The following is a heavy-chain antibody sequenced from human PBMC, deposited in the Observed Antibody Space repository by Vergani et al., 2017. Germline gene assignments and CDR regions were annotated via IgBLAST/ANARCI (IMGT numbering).Heavy chain of an antibody. CDR1: GYPFISFA. CDR3: ARDSTEYSGYEHFDY. CDR2: INAGNGDT. Sequence: QVQLVQSGAEVKQPGASVKVSCKASGYPFISFAIHWVRQAPGQRLEWMGWINAGNGDTKYSQKFQGRVTITRDTSASTAYMELSSLRFEDTAVYYCARDSTEYSGYEHFDYWGQGTLVTVSS. V-gene: IGHV1-3*01. J-gene: IGHJ4*02. D-gene: IGHD5-12*01.